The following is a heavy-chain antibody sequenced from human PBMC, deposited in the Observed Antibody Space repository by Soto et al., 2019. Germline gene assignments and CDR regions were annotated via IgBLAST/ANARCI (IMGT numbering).Heavy chain of an antibody. CDR2: TNEDGSQI. J-gene: IGHJ4*02. D-gene: IGHD2-8*01. Sequence: GRSLRLSCAASGFTFSRPWMSWVRQAPGKGLEWVANTNEDGSQINYVDSVKGRFTASRDNAKNLLFLQMNNLRGEDTAIYYCARDPRNGAIDYWGQGTLVTVSS. V-gene: IGHV3-7*01. CDR3: ARDPRNGAIDY. CDR1: GFTFSRPW.